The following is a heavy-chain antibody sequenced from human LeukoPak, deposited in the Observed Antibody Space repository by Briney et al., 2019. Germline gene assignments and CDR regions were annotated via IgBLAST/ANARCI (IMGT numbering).Heavy chain of an antibody. V-gene: IGHV3-23*01. Sequence: GGSLRLSCAASGFTLSSYTMSWVRQAPGKGLEWVSAISGNGGSTYSADSVQGRFIISRDNSKNTLYLQMNSLRAEDTAVYYCAKQSRGTGDAFDIWGQGTMVIVS. J-gene: IGHJ3*02. CDR2: ISGNGGST. CDR1: GFTLSSYT. CDR3: AKQSRGTGDAFDI. D-gene: IGHD3/OR15-3a*01.